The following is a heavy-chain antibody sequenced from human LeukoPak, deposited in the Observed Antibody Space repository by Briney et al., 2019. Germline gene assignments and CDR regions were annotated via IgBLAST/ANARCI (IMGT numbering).Heavy chain of an antibody. V-gene: IGHV3-74*01. CDR2: INSDRSHI. J-gene: IGHJ4*02. D-gene: IGHD3-10*01. Sequence: GGSLRLSCAASGFTFSNYWMPWVRKSPGKGLIWVSRINSDRSHIAYADSVRGRFTISRDNAKNTLFLQMSSLRVEDTAMYYCASSGPYGYFDFWGQGALVTVSS. CDR1: GFTFSNYW. CDR3: ASSGPYGYFDF.